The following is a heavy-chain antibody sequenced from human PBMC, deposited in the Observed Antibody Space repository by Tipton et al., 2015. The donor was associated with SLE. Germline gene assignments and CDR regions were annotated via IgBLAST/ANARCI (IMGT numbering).Heavy chain of an antibody. CDR1: GDSINSHY. V-gene: IGHV4-39*07. J-gene: IGHJ3*02. D-gene: IGHD3-3*01. CDR2: IDYSGST. CDR3: ARGGSKHYDFWGRQMGPHAFDI. Sequence: TLSLTCTVSGDSINSHYWSWIRQPPGKGLEWIGSIDYSGSTYYNPSLKSRVTISVDTSKNQFSLKLSSVTAADTAVYYCARGGSKHYDFWGRQMGPHAFDIWGQETKVTVSS.